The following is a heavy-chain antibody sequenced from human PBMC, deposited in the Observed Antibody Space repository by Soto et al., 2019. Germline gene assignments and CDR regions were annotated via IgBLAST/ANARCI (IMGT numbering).Heavy chain of an antibody. CDR2: IIPIFGTA. V-gene: IGHV1-69*01. D-gene: IGHD3-22*01. J-gene: IGHJ6*02. CDR1: GGTFSSYA. CDR3: ARGYYYDSSGRNYYYYYGMDV. Sequence: QVQLVQSGDEVKKPGSSVKVSCKASGGTFSSYAISWVRQAPGQGLEWMGGIIPIFGTANYAQKFQGRVKITADESTSTAYMELSSLRSEDTAVYYCARGYYYDSSGRNYYYYYGMDVWGQGTTVTVSS.